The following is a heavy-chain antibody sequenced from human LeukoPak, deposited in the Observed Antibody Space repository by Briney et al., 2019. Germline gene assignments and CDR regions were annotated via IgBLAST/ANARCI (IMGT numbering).Heavy chain of an antibody. Sequence: ASVKVSCKASGGTFSSYAISWVRQAPGQGLEWVGRIIPIFGTANYAQKFHGRVTITTDESTSTAYMELSSLRSEDTAVYYCARDRYSYGQNYYYYMDVWGKGTTVTVSS. V-gene: IGHV1-69*05. J-gene: IGHJ6*03. CDR1: GGTFSSYA. CDR3: ARDRYSYGQNYYYYMDV. CDR2: IIPIFGTA. D-gene: IGHD5-18*01.